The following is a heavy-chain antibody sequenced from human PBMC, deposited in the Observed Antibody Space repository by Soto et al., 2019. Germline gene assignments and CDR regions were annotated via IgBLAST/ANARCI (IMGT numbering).Heavy chain of an antibody. Sequence: QVQLQQWGAGLLKPSETLSLTCAVYGGSFSGYYWSWIRQPPGKGLEWIGEINHSGSTNYNPSLKSRVTISVDTSKNQFTLKLSSVTAADTAVYYCARDLQWLDLTRWFDPWGQGTLVTVSS. CDR1: GGSFSGYY. CDR3: ARDLQWLDLTRWFDP. CDR2: INHSGST. D-gene: IGHD6-19*01. J-gene: IGHJ5*02. V-gene: IGHV4-34*01.